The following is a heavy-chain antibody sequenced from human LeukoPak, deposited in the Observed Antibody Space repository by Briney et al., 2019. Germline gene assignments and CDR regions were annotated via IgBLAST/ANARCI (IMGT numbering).Heavy chain of an antibody. CDR3: ARRFYYAMDV. J-gene: IGHJ6*02. CDR1: GGTFSSYA. D-gene: IGHD3-16*01. CDR2: IIPIFGTA. V-gene: IGHV1-69*13. Sequence: SVKVSCKASGGTFSSYAISWVRQAPGQGLEWMGGIIPIFGTANYAQKFQGRVTITADESTSTAYMELSRLRSDDAAVYYCARRFYYAMDVWGQGTTVTVSS.